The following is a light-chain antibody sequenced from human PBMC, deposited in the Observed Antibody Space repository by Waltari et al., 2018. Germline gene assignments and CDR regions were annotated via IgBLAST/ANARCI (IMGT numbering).Light chain of an antibody. CDR2: DES. V-gene: IGKV3-20*01. CDR3: QKYGTLPAT. J-gene: IGKJ1*01. Sequence: EIVLTQSPGTLSLSPGDRATLSCRASQSVSRTLAWYQQKPGQAPRLLIYDESSRATDIPDRFSGSGSGTDFSLTISRLEPEDFAVYYCQKYGTLPATFGQGTKVEIK. CDR1: QSVSRT.